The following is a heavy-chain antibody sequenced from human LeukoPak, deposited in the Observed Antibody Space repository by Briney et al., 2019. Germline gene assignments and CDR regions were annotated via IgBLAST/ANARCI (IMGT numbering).Heavy chain of an antibody. J-gene: IGHJ4*02. CDR3: AKDIVRNIVVVPAAMPTYFDY. CDR2: ISGSGGST. CDR1: GFTFSSYG. Sequence: GGSLRLSCAASGFTFSSYGMSWVRQAPGKGLEWVSTISGSGGSTYYADSVKGRFTISRDNSKNTLYLQMNSLRAEDTAVYYCAKDIVRNIVVVPAAMPTYFDYWGQGTLVTVSS. V-gene: IGHV3-23*01. D-gene: IGHD2-2*01.